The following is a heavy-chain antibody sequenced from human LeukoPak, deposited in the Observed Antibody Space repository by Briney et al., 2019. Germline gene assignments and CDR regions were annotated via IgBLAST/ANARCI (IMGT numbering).Heavy chain of an antibody. CDR3: ARRAHTDLDY. V-gene: IGHV4-59*08. D-gene: IGHD5-18*01. J-gene: IGHJ4*02. Sequence: SETLSLTCTVSGGSISSYYWSWVRRPPGKGLEWIGYIYYSGSTNYNPSLKSRVTISVDTSKNQFSLKLSSVTAADTAVYYCARRAHTDLDYWGQGTLVTVSS. CDR2: IYYSGST. CDR1: GGSISSYY.